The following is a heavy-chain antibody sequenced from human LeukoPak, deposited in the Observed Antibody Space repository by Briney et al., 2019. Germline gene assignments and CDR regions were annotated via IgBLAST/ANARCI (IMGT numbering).Heavy chain of an antibody. J-gene: IGHJ4*02. V-gene: IGHV3-23*01. Sequence: GGSLRLSCAASGFTFSSYAMSWVRQAPGKGLEWVSAISGSGGSIYYADSVKGRFTISRDSSKNTLYLQMNSLRAEDTAVYYCAKVTDYYYDSSGYLDYWGQGTLVTVSS. D-gene: IGHD3-22*01. CDR3: AKVTDYYYDSSGYLDY. CDR1: GFTFSSYA. CDR2: ISGSGGSI.